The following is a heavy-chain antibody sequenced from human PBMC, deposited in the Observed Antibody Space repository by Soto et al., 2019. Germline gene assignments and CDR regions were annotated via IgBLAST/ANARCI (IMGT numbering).Heavy chain of an antibody. CDR1: GCTFSSYG. V-gene: IGHV3-30*18. Sequence: PGGSLRLSCPASGCTFSSYGMHWVRQAPGKGLEWVAVIPYDGSNKYYADSVKGRFTISRDNSKNTLYLQMNSLRAEDTAVYYCAKAEYYYDSSGYYFYYWGQGTLVTVSS. J-gene: IGHJ4*02. D-gene: IGHD3-22*01. CDR3: AKAEYYYDSSGYYFYY. CDR2: IPYDGSNK.